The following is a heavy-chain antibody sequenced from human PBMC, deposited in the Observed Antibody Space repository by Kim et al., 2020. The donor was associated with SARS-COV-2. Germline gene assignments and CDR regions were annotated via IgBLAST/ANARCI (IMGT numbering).Heavy chain of an antibody. CDR1: GYTLIELS. CDR3: ATAPALRGSGYIDY. CDR2: FDPEDGET. J-gene: IGHJ4*02. D-gene: IGHD3-22*01. V-gene: IGHV1-24*01. Sequence: ASVKVSCKVSGYTLIELSMHWVRQAPGKGLEWMGGFDPEDGETIYAQKFQGRVTMTEDTSTDTAYMEMSSLRSEDTAVYYCATAPALRGSGYIDYWGQGTLVTVSS.